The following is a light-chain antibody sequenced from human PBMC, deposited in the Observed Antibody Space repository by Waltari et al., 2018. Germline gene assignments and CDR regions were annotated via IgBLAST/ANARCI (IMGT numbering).Light chain of an antibody. CDR1: SRAVGGYNL. CDR3: SSYTTSHTVL. V-gene: IGLV2-23*02. CDR2: EVT. J-gene: IGLJ2*01. Sequence: QSALTQPASVSGSPGQSITISCTGTSRAVGGYNLVSWYQQHPGKAPKVMIYEVTERPSGVSDRFSGSKSGDTASLTISDLQAEDEADYFCSSYTTSHTVLFGGGTTLTVL.